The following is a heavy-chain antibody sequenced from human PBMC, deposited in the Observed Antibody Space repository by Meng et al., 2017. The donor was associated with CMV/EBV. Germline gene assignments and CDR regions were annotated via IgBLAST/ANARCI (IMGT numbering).Heavy chain of an antibody. Sequence: SETPSLTCTVSAGSISSYYWTWIRQPPGKGLEWVGYIYYNGNTNYNPSLKSRVTISVDTSKNQFSLKMSYVTAADTAVYYCARGGTDYWSGYVWFDPWGQGTLVTVSS. V-gene: IGHV4-59*01. J-gene: IGHJ5*02. D-gene: IGHD3-3*01. CDR2: IYYNGNT. CDR3: ARGGTDYWSGYVWFDP. CDR1: AGSISSYY.